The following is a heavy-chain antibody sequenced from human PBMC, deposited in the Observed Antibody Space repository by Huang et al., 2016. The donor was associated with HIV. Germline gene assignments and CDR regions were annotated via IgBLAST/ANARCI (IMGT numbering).Heavy chain of an antibody. Sequence: QVQLVQSGPEVKKPGASVKVSCQTSGYIFSNYDINWVRQAPGQGLQWRGWRNPNSGKTAYGQKFQGRVTLTRSTSTGAAYRVLNSLTSQDTAVYYCARLTSGWYQDYWGQGTLVTVSS. CDR3: ARLTSGWYQDY. V-gene: IGHV1-8*01. D-gene: IGHD6-19*01. J-gene: IGHJ4*02. CDR2: RNPNSGKT. CDR1: GYIFSNYD.